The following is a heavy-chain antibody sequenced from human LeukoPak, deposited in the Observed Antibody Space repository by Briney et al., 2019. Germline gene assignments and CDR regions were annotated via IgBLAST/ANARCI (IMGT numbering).Heavy chain of an antibody. J-gene: IGHJ4*02. CDR1: GFSFSTHV. V-gene: IGHV3-23*01. Sequence: PGGSLRLSCAASGFSFSTHVMTWVRQAPGKGLEWVSSLSDSGATTYYADSVKGRFTISRDNSVNTLYLQMNSLRAEDTAVYYCAKTRYFDWLLSDYWGQGTLVTVSS. CDR2: LSDSGATT. CDR3: AKTRYFDWLLSDY. D-gene: IGHD3-9*01.